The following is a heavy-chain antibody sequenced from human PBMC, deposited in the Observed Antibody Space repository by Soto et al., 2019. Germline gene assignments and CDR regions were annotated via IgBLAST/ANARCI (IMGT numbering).Heavy chain of an antibody. CDR1: GFSLSITRMA. Sequence: QITLKESGPTLVKPTQTLTLTCTFSGFSLSITRMAVGWIRQPPGKALEWLALIYWDDDKRYSPFLKSRLTITKDTSKNQVVLRMSIMDPVDIARYYCAHIVVAGLGYYFDYWGQGTLVTVSS. CDR2: IYWDDDK. CDR3: AHIVVAGLGYYFDY. J-gene: IGHJ4*02. V-gene: IGHV2-5*02. D-gene: IGHD6-19*01.